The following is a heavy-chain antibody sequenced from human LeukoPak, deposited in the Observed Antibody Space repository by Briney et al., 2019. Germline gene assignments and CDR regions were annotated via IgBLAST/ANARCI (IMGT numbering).Heavy chain of an antibody. J-gene: IGHJ6*03. D-gene: IGHD3-9*01. V-gene: IGHV3-30*02. CDR1: GFTFSSYG. CDR3: TTVSPTGYYYYYYYMDV. CDR2: IRYDGSNK. Sequence: GGSLRLSCAASGFTFSSYGMHWVRQAPGKGLEWVAFIRYDGSNKYYADSVKGRFTISRDNSKNTLYLQMNSLKTEDTAVYYCTTVSPTGYYYYYYYMDVWGKGTTVTISS.